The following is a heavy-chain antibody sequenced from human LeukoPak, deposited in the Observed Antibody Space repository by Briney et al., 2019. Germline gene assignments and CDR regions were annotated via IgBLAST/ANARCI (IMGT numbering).Heavy chain of an antibody. CDR1: GFTFSSYA. CDR2: ISYDGSNK. V-gene: IGHV3-30-3*01. Sequence: PGGSLRLSCAASGFTFSSYAMHWVRQAPGKGLEWVAVISYDGSNKYYADSVKGRFTISRDNSKNTLYLQMNSLRAEDTAVYYCAREEIAVAVSDYWGQGTLVTVSS. J-gene: IGHJ4*02. D-gene: IGHD6-19*01. CDR3: AREEIAVAVSDY.